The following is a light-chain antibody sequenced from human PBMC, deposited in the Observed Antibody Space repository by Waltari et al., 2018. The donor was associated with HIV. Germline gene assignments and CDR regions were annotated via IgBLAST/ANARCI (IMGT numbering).Light chain of an antibody. Sequence: QSVLTHPPSASGPPGQRVATPCSGSSSNIGMNTPICYQHLPGTAPKLLIYSNDQRPSGVPDRFSGAKSGTSAYLAISGLQSEDEADYYCAAWDDSMNGYVFGTGTKVTVL. CDR2: SND. CDR3: AAWDDSMNGYV. CDR1: SSNIGMNT. V-gene: IGLV1-44*01. J-gene: IGLJ1*01.